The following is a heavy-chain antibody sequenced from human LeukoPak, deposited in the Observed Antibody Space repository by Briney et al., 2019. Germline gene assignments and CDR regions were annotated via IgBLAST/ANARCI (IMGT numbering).Heavy chain of an antibody. CDR2: IYYSGST. J-gene: IGHJ4*02. CDR3: ARADTGYSSGWIDY. Sequence: SQTLSLTCTVSGGSISSGGYYLSWIRQPPGKCLEWIGYIYYSGSTYYNPSLKSRVTISVDTSKNQFSLKLSSVTAADTAVYYCARADTGYSSGWIDYWGQGTLVTVSS. V-gene: IGHV4-31*03. D-gene: IGHD6-19*01. CDR1: GGSISSGGYY.